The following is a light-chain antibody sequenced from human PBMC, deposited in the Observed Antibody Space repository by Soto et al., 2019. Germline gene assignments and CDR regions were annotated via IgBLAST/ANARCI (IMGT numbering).Light chain of an antibody. CDR2: KAS. CDR3: QQYNSYPYT. CDR1: QSFSSW. V-gene: IGKV1-5*03. Sequence: DIQMTQSPSTLSASVGDRVTITCRASQSFSSWLAWYQQKPGKAPRLLIYKASSLESGVPPRFSGSGSGTEFTLTISSLQPDDFATYYCQQYNSYPYTFGQGTKLEIK. J-gene: IGKJ2*01.